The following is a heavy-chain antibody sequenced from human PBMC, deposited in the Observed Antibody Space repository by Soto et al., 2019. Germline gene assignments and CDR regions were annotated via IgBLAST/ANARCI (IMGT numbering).Heavy chain of an antibody. CDR1: GGSISSSY. Sequence: QVQLQESGPGLVKPSETLSLTCTVSGGSISSSYWSWIRQPPGKGLEWIGHVYYSGTTNYNPSLKSRVTISLDTSKNQFSLRLRSVTAADTAVYYCARGTAMAHDCWGQGTLVTVSS. D-gene: IGHD5-18*01. CDR2: VYYSGTT. J-gene: IGHJ4*02. V-gene: IGHV4-59*01. CDR3: ARGTAMAHDC.